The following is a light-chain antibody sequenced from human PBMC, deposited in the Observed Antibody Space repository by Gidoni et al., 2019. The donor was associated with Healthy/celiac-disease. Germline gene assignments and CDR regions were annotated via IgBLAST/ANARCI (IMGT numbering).Light chain of an antibody. CDR2: DAA. CDR3: QQRSNWPALT. J-gene: IGKJ4*01. Sequence: EIVFTHSPATLSLSPGERPTLPCRASQSVRSYLACYQQKPGQAPRLLIYDAANRATGIPARFSGSGSGTDFTLTISSLEPEDFAVYYCQQRSNWPALTFGGGTKVEIK. V-gene: IGKV3-11*01. CDR1: QSVRSY.